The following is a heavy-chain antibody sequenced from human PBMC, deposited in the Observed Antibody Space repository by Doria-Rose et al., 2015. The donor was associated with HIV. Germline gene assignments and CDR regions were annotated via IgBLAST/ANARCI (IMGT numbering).Heavy chain of an antibody. Sequence: QVQLQQWGAGLLKPSETLSLSCAVYGGSFSGYYWSWIRQPPGKGLEWTGEIDHSGTTQYTPSLKSRVAISVDTSKTQFSLKLTSVTAADTAVYYCARGGALDAFDIWGQRTMVTVSS. CDR3: ARGGALDAFDI. CDR2: IDHSGTT. D-gene: IGHD3-10*01. CDR1: GGSFSGYY. V-gene: IGHV4-34*01. J-gene: IGHJ3*02.